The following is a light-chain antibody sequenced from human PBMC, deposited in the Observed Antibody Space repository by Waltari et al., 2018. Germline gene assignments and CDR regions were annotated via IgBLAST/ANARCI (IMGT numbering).Light chain of an antibody. CDR2: DAS. J-gene: IGKJ1*01. CDR1: QFINTY. CDR3: QQSFSNPPWT. Sequence: DIQMAQSPSSLSASVGDRVTITSRASQFINTYLNWYQHRPGEAPKLLIYDASVLESGVPSRFSGSGSATDFTLTISSLQPEDIGTYYCQQSFSNPPWTFGQGTKVEV. V-gene: IGKV1-39*01.